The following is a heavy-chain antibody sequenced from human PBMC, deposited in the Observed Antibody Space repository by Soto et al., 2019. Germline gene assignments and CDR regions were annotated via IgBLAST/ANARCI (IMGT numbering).Heavy chain of an antibody. V-gene: IGHV3-23*01. CDR3: AKESAKYNAAYWFES. J-gene: IGHJ5*01. CDR1: GYTFSTFA. D-gene: IGHD1-20*01. CDR2: IGGSGRGGAI. Sequence: EIQLLESGGGLVQPGGSLTLSCVGSGYTFSTFAMSWVRQAPGRGLEWVAAIGGSGRGGAIYHADSVRGRFTISRDNTKNTLFLQMTSLRPEDTAMYYCAKESAKYNAAYWFESWGQGTVVTVSS.